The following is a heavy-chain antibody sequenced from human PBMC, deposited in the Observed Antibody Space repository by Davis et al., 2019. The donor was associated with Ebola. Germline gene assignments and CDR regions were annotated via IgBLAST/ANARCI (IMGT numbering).Heavy chain of an antibody. CDR1: GFTFSSYG. J-gene: IGHJ6*02. D-gene: IGHD1-26*01. V-gene: IGHV3-33*01. CDR2: IWYDGSNK. Sequence: GESLKISCAASGFTFSSYGMHWVRQAPGKGLEWVAVIWYDGSNKYYADSVKGRFTISRDNSKNTLYLQMNSLRAEDTAVYYCARDRGGSYYASYYYYYGMDVWGQGTTVTVSS. CDR3: ARDRGGSYYASYYYYYGMDV.